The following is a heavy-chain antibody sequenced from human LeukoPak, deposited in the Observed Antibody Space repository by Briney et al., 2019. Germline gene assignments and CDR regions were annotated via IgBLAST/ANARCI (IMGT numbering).Heavy chain of an antibody. D-gene: IGHD3-22*01. CDR2: IYSGGNT. CDR3: ARKTDSGGQGDY. V-gene: IGHV3-66*01. CDR1: GFTVSVNY. Sequence: GGSLRLSCAAFGFTVSVNYMSWVRQAPGKGLECVSVIYSGGNTYYADSVKGRFTISRDNSKNTLYLQMSSLRAEDTAVYYCARKTDSGGQGDYWGPGTLVTVSS. J-gene: IGHJ4*02.